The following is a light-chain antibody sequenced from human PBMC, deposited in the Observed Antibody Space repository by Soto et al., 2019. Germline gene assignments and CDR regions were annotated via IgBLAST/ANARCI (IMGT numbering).Light chain of an antibody. Sequence: DIQMTQSPSSLSASVGDRVTITCRASQTISSYLNWYQHKPGKAPKLLIYAASSLQSGVPSRFSGSGSGTDFTLTISSLQPEDFETYYCQQSHIIPYTFGQGTKLEIK. V-gene: IGKV1-39*01. J-gene: IGKJ2*01. CDR1: QTISSY. CDR3: QQSHIIPYT. CDR2: AAS.